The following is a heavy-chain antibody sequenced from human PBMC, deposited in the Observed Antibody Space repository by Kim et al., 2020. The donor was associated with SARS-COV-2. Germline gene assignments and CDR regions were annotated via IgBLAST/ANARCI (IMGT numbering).Heavy chain of an antibody. CDR3: ARSVAPYYYYGMDV. Sequence: GGSLRLSCAASGFTFSSYWMSWVRQAPGKGLEWVANIKQDGSEKYYVDSVKGRFTISRDNAKNSLYLQMNSLRAEDTAVYYCARSVAPYYYYGMDVWGQGTTVTVSS. D-gene: IGHD6-19*01. CDR2: IKQDGSEK. V-gene: IGHV3-7*01. J-gene: IGHJ6*02. CDR1: GFTFSSYW.